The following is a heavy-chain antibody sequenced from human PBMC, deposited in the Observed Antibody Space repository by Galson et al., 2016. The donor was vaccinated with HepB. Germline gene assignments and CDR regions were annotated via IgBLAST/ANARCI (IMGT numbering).Heavy chain of an antibody. Sequence: AISGDSVSSNSAGWNWIRQSPSRGLEWLGRTFYRSNWQNDYAEPVKSRISINPDTSKNQFSLHLNSVTPEDTAVYYCARSYLLGRGFGWWGQGTLVTVSS. D-gene: IGHD7-27*01. CDR2: TFYRSNWQN. V-gene: IGHV6-1*01. J-gene: IGHJ4*02. CDR3: ARSYLLGRGFGW. CDR1: GDSVSSNSAG.